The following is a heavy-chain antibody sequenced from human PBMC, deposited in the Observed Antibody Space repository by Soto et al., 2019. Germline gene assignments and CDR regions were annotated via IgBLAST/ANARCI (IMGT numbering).Heavy chain of an antibody. Sequence: GASVKVFCKTSGYTFTDFYMHWLRQAPGQGLEWMGWINPNSGGTKYAQNFQGWVTMTRDTSISTAYMELSRLRSDDTAVYYCARDFRGAAAQKYWGQGTLVTVSS. CDR2: INPNSGGT. CDR3: ARDFRGAAAQKY. V-gene: IGHV1-2*04. D-gene: IGHD6-13*01. J-gene: IGHJ4*02. CDR1: GYTFTDFY.